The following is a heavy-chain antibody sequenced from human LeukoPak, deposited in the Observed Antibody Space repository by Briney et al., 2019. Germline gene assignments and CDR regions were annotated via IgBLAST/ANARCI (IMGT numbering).Heavy chain of an antibody. V-gene: IGHV4-59*12. J-gene: IGHJ4*02. CDR1: GGSISSYY. CDR3: AREGGYCNSGYCYISLDY. Sequence: RTSETLSLTCTVSGGSISSYYWSWIRQPPGKGLEWIGYIYYSGSTNYNPSLRSRVSMSVDTSKNQFSLKLSPVIAADAAVYYCAREGGYCNSGYCYISLDYWGQGALLTVSS. D-gene: IGHD2-2*02. CDR2: IYYSGST.